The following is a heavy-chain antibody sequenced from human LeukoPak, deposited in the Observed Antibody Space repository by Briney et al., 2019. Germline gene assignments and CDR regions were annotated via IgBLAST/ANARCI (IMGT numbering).Heavy chain of an antibody. D-gene: IGHD3-16*02. V-gene: IGHV4-34*01. CDR2: INHSGST. J-gene: IGHJ4*02. CDR3: ARAGSVAAIYDYVWGSYRPPKYFDY. Sequence: SETLSLTCAVYGGSFSDYYWNWIRQPPGKGLEWIGEINHSGSTNYNPSLKIRVTISVDTSKNQFSLKLSSVTAADTAVYYCARAGSVAAIYDYVWGSYRPPKYFDYWGQGTLVTVSS. CDR1: GGSFSDYY.